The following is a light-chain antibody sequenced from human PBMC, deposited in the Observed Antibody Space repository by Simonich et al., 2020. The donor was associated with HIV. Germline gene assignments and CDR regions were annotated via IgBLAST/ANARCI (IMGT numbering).Light chain of an antibody. CDR2: KAS. CDR1: QSISSW. V-gene: IGKV1-5*03. CDR3: QQYNNYRT. Sequence: DIQMTQSPSTLSASVGDRVIITCRASQSISSWLAWYQQKPGKAPKLLIYKASSLHRGVPSRFSGRGSGTEFTLTISSLQPDDFATYYCQQYNNYRTFGQGTKVEIK. J-gene: IGKJ1*01.